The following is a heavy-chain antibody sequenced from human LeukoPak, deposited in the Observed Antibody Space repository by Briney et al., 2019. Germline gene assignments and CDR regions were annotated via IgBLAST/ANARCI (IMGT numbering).Heavy chain of an antibody. V-gene: IGHV3-23*01. D-gene: IGHD6-6*01. J-gene: IGHJ4*02. CDR1: GFTFSSYV. CDR2: LSGGGDST. CDR3: TKGSGSSIPYYFDF. Sequence: PGGSLRLSCAPSGFTFSSYVMSWVRQVPGKGLEWVTALSGGGDSTYYADSVKGRFTVSRDNSKSTLYLQMNSLRADDTAVYYCTKGSGSSIPYYFDFWGQGTLVTVSS.